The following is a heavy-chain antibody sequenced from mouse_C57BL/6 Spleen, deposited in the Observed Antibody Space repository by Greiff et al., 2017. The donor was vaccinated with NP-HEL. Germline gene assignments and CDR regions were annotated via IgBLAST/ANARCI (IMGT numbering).Heavy chain of an antibody. CDR3: ARGRLNYYGSSYYFDY. J-gene: IGHJ2*01. D-gene: IGHD1-1*01. CDR1: GYAFSSSW. CDR2: IYPGDGDT. Sequence: QVTLKVSGPELVKPGASVKISCKASGYAFSSSWMNWVKQRPGKGLEWIGRIYPGDGDTNYNGKFKGKATLTADKSSSTAYMQLSSLTSEDSAVYFCARGRLNYYGSSYYFDYWGQGTTLTVSS. V-gene: IGHV1-82*01.